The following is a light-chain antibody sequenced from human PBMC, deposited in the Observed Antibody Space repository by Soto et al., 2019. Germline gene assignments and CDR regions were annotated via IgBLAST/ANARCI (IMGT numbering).Light chain of an antibody. CDR1: RSFASSY. Sequence: EIVLTQSPVTLSLSPGERATLSCRASRSFASSYLGWYQQKPGQAPRLLIYAASTRATGVPDRFSGSGSATDFTLTIRRLEPEDSAVYYCHHYDASPPYTVGQGTKLEIK. V-gene: IGKV3-20*01. CDR3: HHYDASPPYT. J-gene: IGKJ2*01. CDR2: AAS.